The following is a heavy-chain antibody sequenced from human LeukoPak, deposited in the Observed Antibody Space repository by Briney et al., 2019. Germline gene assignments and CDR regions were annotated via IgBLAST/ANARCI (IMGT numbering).Heavy chain of an antibody. V-gene: IGHV3-21*01. J-gene: IGHJ4*02. CDR2: ISSSSSYI. D-gene: IGHD2-2*02. CDR1: GFTFSSYS. CDR3: ARVSIGYCSSTSCYNDY. Sequence: GGSLRLSCAASGFTFSSYSMNWVRQAPGKGLEWVSSISSSSSYIYYADSVKGRFTISRDNAKNSLYLQMNSLRAEDTAVYYCARVSIGYCSSTSCYNDYWGQGTLVTVSS.